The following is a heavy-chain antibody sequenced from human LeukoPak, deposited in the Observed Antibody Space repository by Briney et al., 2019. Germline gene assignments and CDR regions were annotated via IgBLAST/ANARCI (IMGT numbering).Heavy chain of an antibody. CDR2: MNPNSGNT. V-gene: IGHV1-8*02. Sequence: GASVKVSCKASGYTFTGYYMHWVRQAPGQGLEWMGWMNPNSGNTGYAQKFQGRVTMTRNTSISTAYMELSSLRSEDTAVYYCARGDGSSWEFDYWGQGTLVTVSS. J-gene: IGHJ4*02. D-gene: IGHD6-13*01. CDR1: GYTFTGYY. CDR3: ARGDGSSWEFDY.